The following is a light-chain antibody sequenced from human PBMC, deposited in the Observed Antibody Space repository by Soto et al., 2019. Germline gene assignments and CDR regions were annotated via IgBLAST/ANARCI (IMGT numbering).Light chain of an antibody. V-gene: IGKV1-39*01. Sequence: DIQMTQSPSSLSASIGDRVIITCRASQSIRSYLRWYEQKPGKASKLLIYAASSLQSGVASRFSGNVSTTEFTLTISSLQPQDLAHYYCQQSHSTPRTFRQGTKAEIK. CDR2: AAS. J-gene: IGKJ1*01. CDR3: QQSHSTPRT. CDR1: QSIRSY.